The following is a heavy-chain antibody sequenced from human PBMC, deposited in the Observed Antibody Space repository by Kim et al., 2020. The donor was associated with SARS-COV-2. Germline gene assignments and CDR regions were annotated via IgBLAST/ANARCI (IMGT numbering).Heavy chain of an antibody. J-gene: IGHJ6*02. CDR1: GFTFGDYA. CDR2: ISWNGGVT. Sequence: GGSLRLSCAASGFTFGDYAMHWVRQAPGKGLEWVSGISWNGGVTGYADSVKGRFIISRDNAEKSLYLQMNSLRAEDTALYYCAKIHGSGSYYKSHGMDVWGQGTTVTVSS. CDR3: AKIHGSGSYYKSHGMDV. D-gene: IGHD3-10*01. V-gene: IGHV3-9*01.